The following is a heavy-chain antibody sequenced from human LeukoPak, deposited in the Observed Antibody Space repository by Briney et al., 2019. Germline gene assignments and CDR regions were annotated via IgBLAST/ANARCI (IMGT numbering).Heavy chain of an antibody. CDR1: GGSISSSSYY. V-gene: IGHV4-39*07. D-gene: IGHD3-3*01. CDR3: ARGRSRTIFGVVVIGGSYFDY. CDR2: IYYSGST. J-gene: IGHJ4*02. Sequence: SETLSLTCTVSGGSISSSSYYWGWIRQPPGKGLEWIGSIYYSGSTNYNPSLKSRVTISVDTSKNQFSLKLSSVTAADTAVYYCARGRSRTIFGVVVIGGSYFDYWGQGTLVTVSS.